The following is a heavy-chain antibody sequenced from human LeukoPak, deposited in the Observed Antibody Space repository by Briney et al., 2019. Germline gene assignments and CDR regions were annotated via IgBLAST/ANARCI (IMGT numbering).Heavy chain of an antibody. J-gene: IGHJ4*02. CDR2: ISSSSSTI. V-gene: IGHV3-48*02. D-gene: IGHD3-22*01. Sequence: GGSLRLSCAASGFTFSSYSMNWVRQAPGKGLEWISYISSSSSTIYYADSVKGRFTISRDNAKSSLYLQMDSLRDEDTAVYYCARDRSGGYYGNSDYWGQGTLVTVSS. CDR1: GFTFSSYS. CDR3: ARDRSGGYYGNSDY.